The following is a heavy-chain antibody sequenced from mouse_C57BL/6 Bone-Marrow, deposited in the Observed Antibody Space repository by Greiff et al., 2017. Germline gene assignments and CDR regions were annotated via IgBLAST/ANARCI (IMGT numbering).Heavy chain of an antibody. CDR1: GFTFSDYG. Sequence: EVKLVESGGGLVKPGGSLKLSCAASGFTFSDYGMHWVRQALEKGLEWVAYISSGSSTLYYADTVKGRFTISRDNAKNTLFLQMTSLRSEDTAMXYCARQGTVDYWGQGTTLTVSS. CDR3: ARQGTVDY. J-gene: IGHJ2*01. D-gene: IGHD4-1*01. CDR2: ISSGSSTL. V-gene: IGHV5-17*01.